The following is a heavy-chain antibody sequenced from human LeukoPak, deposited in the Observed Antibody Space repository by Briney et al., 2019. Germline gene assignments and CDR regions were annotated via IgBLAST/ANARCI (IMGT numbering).Heavy chain of an antibody. CDR2: ISSSIGYI. J-gene: IGHJ6*02. Sequence: GGSLRLSCAVSGFTFSSYSMNWVRQAPGKGLEWVSSISSSIGYIYYADSVKGRFTISRDNAKNSLYLQMNSLRAEDTAVYYCARYDYSSYYGMDVRGQGTTVTVSS. V-gene: IGHV3-21*01. CDR1: GFTFSSYS. CDR3: ARYDYSSYYGMDV. D-gene: IGHD4-11*01.